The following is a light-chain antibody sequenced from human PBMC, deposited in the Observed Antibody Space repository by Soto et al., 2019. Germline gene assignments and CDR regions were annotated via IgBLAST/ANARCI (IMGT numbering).Light chain of an antibody. Sequence: DIQMTQSPSSLYASIGDRVTITCRASQSIRSYLNWYQQKPGKAPTLLISASTLQSGVPSRFSGSGSGTDFTLTISSLQPEDFATYYCQQTSNTLPWAFGQGTKVEIK. V-gene: IGKV1-39*01. CDR1: QSIRSY. CDR3: QQTSNTLPWA. J-gene: IGKJ1*01. CDR2: AS.